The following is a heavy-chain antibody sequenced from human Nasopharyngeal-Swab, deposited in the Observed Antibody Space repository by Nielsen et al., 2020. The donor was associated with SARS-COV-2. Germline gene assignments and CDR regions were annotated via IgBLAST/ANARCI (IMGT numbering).Heavy chain of an antibody. Sequence: SETLSLTCTVSLVPISTGVFYIRSIRQHPGKDLKWIGYIYYSGSTYYNPSLKSRVTISVDTSKNQFSLKLSSVTAADTAVYYCARTRAYSSSWSRDYYYDYGMNGWGQGTTVTVSS. CDR3: ARTRAYSSSWSRDYYYDYGMNG. V-gene: IGHV4-31*03. D-gene: IGHD6-13*01. CDR2: IYYSGST. CDR1: LVPISTGVFY. J-gene: IGHJ6*02.